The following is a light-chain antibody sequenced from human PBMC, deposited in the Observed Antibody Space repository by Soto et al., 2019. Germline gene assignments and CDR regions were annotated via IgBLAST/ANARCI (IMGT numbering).Light chain of an antibody. J-gene: IGLJ1*01. CDR1: SSDVGLYDY. V-gene: IGLV2-14*01. CDR3: SSYTSDSYYV. Sequence: QSVLSHPASVSWSPGHSTTISCTGTSSDVGLYDYVSWYQQHPGKAPQLMIYAVSNRPSGVSNRFSASKSGNTASLFISGLQAEEEADYYCSSYTSDSYYVFGSGTKVTVL. CDR2: AVS.